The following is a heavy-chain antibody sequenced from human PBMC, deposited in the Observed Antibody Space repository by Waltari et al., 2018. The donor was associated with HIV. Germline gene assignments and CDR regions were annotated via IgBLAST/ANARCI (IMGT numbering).Heavy chain of an antibody. J-gene: IGHJ6*02. D-gene: IGHD1-26*01. V-gene: IGHV1-24*01. Sequence: QVQLIQSGAEVKKPGAPVKSSCKVFGNTHNELAMHWVRQAPGKGLEWMGGFDPEDDETIYAQKFQGRVTMTEDTSTDSAYMELSSLTSEDTAVYYCATGGGTTSIQLYDLDVWGQGTTVTVSS. CDR2: FDPEDDET. CDR3: ATGGGTTSIQLYDLDV. CDR1: GNTHNELA.